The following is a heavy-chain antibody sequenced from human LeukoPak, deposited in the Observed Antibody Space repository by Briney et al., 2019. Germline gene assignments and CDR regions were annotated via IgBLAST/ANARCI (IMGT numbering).Heavy chain of an antibody. CDR2: IKQDGSEK. CDR3: ARDNYDFWSGYYFVGSDY. Sequence: SGGSLRLSCAASGFTFSSYWMSWVRQAPGKGLEWVANIKQDGSEKYYVDSVKGRFTISRDNAKNSLYLQMNSLRAEDTAVYYCARDNYDFWSGYYFVGSDYWGQGTLVTVSS. V-gene: IGHV3-7*01. D-gene: IGHD3-3*01. CDR1: GFTFSSYW. J-gene: IGHJ4*02.